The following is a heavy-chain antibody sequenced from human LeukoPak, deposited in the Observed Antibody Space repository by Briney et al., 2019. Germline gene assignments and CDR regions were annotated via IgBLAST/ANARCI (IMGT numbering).Heavy chain of an antibody. D-gene: IGHD5-18*01. J-gene: IGHJ4*02. CDR2: ISYDGNNK. CDR3: AKDFNVDTAMVRSPFDY. V-gene: IGHV3-30-3*01. CDR1: GFTFSTYG. Sequence: PGGSLRLSCAASGFTFSTYGLHWVRQAPGKGLEWVAIISYDGNNKYYAESVKGRFTISRDNSKNTLYLQMNSLRAEDTAVYYCAKDFNVDTAMVRSPFDYWGQGTLVTVSS.